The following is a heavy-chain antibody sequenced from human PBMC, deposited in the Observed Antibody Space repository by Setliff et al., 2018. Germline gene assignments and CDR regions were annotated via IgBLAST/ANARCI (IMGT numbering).Heavy chain of an antibody. CDR1: GDSITSGSYY. D-gene: IGHD3-10*01. CDR2: IYTRGST. V-gene: IGHV4-61*09. Sequence: PSETLSLTCTVSGDSITSGSYYWSWVRQPAGQGLEWIGQIYTRGSTNENPSLKSRVTISVDTSKNQVSLRLTSVIAADTAIYYCAKATGFGELFIWGQGTLVTVSS. J-gene: IGHJ4*02. CDR3: AKATGFGELFI.